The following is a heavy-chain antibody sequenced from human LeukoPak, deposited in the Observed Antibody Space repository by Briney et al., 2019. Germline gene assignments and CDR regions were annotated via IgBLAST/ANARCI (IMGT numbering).Heavy chain of an antibody. D-gene: IGHD3-22*01. V-gene: IGHV1-69*13. CDR3: ARGDSSGYYYLDY. CDR2: IIPIFGTA. Sequence: SVKVSCKASGYTFTSYGISWVRQAPGQGLEWMGGIIPIFGTANYAQKFQGRVTITADESTSTAYMELSSLRSEDTAVYYCARGDSSGYYYLDYWGQGTLVTVSS. J-gene: IGHJ4*02. CDR1: GYTFTSYG.